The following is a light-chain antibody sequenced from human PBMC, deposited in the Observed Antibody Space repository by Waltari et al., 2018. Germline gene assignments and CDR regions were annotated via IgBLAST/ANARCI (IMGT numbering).Light chain of an antibody. J-gene: IGKJ3*01. Sequence: DIQLTQSPSTLSAYVGDRVTITRRASQSVDNWLAWYQQKPGKAPKLLVYEASRLQSGVPSRFSGRGFEKEFTLTISSLQPDDFATYYCQQYSSYSITFGPGTKVDIK. CDR2: EAS. CDR3: QQYSSYSIT. CDR1: QSVDNW. V-gene: IGKV1-5*03.